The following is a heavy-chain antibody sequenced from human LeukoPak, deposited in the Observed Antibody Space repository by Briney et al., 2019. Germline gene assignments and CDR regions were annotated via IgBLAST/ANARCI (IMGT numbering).Heavy chain of an antibody. D-gene: IGHD5-24*01. J-gene: IGHJ4*02. V-gene: IGHV1-69*06. Sequence: ASVKVSCKASGGTFSSYAISWVRQAPGQGLEWMGGIIPIFGTANYAQKFQGRVTITADKSASTAYMELSSLRSEDTAAYYCARDGSGGYNYGSTPSSNYWGQGTLVTVSS. CDR3: ARDGSGGYNYGSTPSSNY. CDR1: GGTFSSYA. CDR2: IIPIFGTA.